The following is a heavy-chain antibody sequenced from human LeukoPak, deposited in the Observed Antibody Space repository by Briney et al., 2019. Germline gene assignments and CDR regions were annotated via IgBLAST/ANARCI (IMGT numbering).Heavy chain of an antibody. Sequence: ASVKVSCKTSGYTFTGYYIHWVRQAPGQGLEWMGWINPDSGDTNSAQKFQGRVTMTTDTSISTAYMELSRLRSDDTAVYYCARDRAAAAPGRWFDPWGQGTLVTVSS. J-gene: IGHJ5*02. V-gene: IGHV1-2*02. CDR2: INPDSGDT. D-gene: IGHD6-13*01. CDR1: GYTFTGYY. CDR3: ARDRAAAAPGRWFDP.